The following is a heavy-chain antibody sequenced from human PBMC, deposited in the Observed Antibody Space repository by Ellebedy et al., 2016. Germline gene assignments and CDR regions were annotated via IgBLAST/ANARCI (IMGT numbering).Heavy chain of an antibody. CDR1: GFTFSDFS. Sequence: GESLKISXAASGFTFSDFSMTWIRQAPGKGLEWVSYIGTSASTIYYADSVKGRFTISRDNAKNSLYLQMNSLRAEDTAVYYCARVWTPTSGRQRALDYWGQGTLVTVSS. CDR2: IGTSASTI. D-gene: IGHD1-26*01. V-gene: IGHV3-11*01. CDR3: ARVWTPTSGRQRALDY. J-gene: IGHJ4*01.